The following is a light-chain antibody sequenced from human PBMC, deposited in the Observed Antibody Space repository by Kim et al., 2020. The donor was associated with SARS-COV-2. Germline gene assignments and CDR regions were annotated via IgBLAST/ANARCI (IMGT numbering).Light chain of an antibody. Sequence: PGERATLSCRASPSVNSYLAWYQQTPGQAPRLLIYEASNRASGIPARFSGSGSGTDFTLTISSLEPEDFAVYYCQQRSNWPPALTFGGGTKVEIK. CDR3: QQRSNWPPALT. V-gene: IGKV3-11*01. J-gene: IGKJ4*01. CDR1: PSVNSY. CDR2: EAS.